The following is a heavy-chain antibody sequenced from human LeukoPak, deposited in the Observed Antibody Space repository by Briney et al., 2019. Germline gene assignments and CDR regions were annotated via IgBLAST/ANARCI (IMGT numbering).Heavy chain of an antibody. D-gene: IGHD2-2*01. J-gene: IGHJ1*01. Sequence: SVKVSCKASGGTFSSYAISWVRQAPGQGLEWMGGIIPIFGTANYAQKFQGRVTITTDESTSTAYMELSSLRSEDTAVYYCARADIVVVPAAPPGSGYFQHWGQGTLVTVSS. CDR1: GGTFSSYA. CDR3: ARADIVVVPAAPPGSGYFQH. V-gene: IGHV1-69*05. CDR2: IIPIFGTA.